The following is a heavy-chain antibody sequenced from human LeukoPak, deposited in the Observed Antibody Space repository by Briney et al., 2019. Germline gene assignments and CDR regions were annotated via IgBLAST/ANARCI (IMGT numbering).Heavy chain of an antibody. CDR1: GFTFSNYN. D-gene: IGHD2-15*01. Sequence: GGSLRLSCAASGFTFSNYNMNWVRQAPGKGLEWVSYISGSSRTIYYADSVKGRFTISRDNAKNSLYLQMNSLRAEDTAVYYCARGPNKGYCSGGSCYSGYWGQGTLVTVSS. CDR3: ARGPNKGYCSGGSCYSGY. CDR2: ISGSSRTI. J-gene: IGHJ4*02. V-gene: IGHV3-48*01.